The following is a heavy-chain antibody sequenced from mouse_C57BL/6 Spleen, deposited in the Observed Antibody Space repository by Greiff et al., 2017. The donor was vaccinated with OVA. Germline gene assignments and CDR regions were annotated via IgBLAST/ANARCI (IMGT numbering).Heavy chain of an antibody. V-gene: IGHV1-80*01. CDR2: IYPGDGDT. CDR1: GYAFSSYW. CDR3: ARGGYYGSEGYFDV. J-gene: IGHJ1*03. D-gene: IGHD1-1*01. Sequence: QVHVKQSGAELVKPGASVKISCKASGYAFSSYWMNWVKQRPGKGLEWIGQIYPGDGDTNYNGKFKGKATLTADKSSSTAYMQLSSLTSEDSAVYFCARGGYYGSEGYFDVWGTGTTVTVSS.